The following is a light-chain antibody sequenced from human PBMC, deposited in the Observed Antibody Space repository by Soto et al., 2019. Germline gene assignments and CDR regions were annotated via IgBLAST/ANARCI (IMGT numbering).Light chain of an antibody. Sequence: IVLTQSPGTLSLSPVERATLSFRASQSIGDYLAWYQHKPAQAPRLLIYDASNRATGIPDRFSGSGSGTDFTLTISRLEPEDFAVYYCQQYGSSGTFGQGTKVDIK. CDR2: DAS. J-gene: IGKJ1*01. CDR3: QQYGSSGT. CDR1: QSIGDY. V-gene: IGKV3-20*01.